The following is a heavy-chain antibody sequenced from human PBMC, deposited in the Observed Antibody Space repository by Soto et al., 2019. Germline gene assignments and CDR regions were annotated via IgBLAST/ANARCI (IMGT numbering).Heavy chain of an antibody. Sequence: PSETLSLSCTVSSDSIRGYYWSWIRQPPGKGLEWIGYIYYSGSTNYNPSLKSRVTISVDTSKNQFSLKLSSVTAADTAVYYCARLREYLPLLSTGSVYYFDYWGQATLVTVSS. CDR3: ARLREYLPLLSTGSVYYFDY. D-gene: IGHD2-21*02. CDR1: SDSIRGYY. J-gene: IGHJ4*02. V-gene: IGHV4-59*01. CDR2: IYYSGST.